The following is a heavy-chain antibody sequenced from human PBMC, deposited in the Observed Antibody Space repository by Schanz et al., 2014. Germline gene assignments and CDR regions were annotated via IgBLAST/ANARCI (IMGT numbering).Heavy chain of an antibody. V-gene: IGHV1-2*02. CDR1: GYTFTGYY. Sequence: QVQLVQSGAEVKKPGASVKVSCKASGYTFTGYYIHWVRQAPGQGLEWMGWINPNSGDTNYAQKFQGRVTMTSDTSISTAYMELSRLRSDDTAVYYCARDRYSYGYDPSDYWGQGTLVTVSS. J-gene: IGHJ4*02. CDR2: INPNSGDT. CDR3: ARDRYSYGYDPSDY. D-gene: IGHD5-18*01.